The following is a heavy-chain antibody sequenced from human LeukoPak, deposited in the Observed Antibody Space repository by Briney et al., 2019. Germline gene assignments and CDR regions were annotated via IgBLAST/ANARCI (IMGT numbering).Heavy chain of an antibody. CDR1: VGSFSGYY. CDR2: INHSGST. D-gene: IGHD6-19*01. J-gene: IGHJ4*02. Sequence: SETLSLTCARYVGSFSGYYWSWIRQPPGKGLEWIGEINHSGSTSYNPSLKSRVTISVDTSKNQFSLELRSVTAADTAVYYCVRSGWYSVDYWGQGNLVTVSS. CDR3: VRSGWYSVDY. V-gene: IGHV4-34*01.